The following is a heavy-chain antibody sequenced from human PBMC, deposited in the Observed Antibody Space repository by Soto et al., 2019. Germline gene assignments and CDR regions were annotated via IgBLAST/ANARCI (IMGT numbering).Heavy chain of an antibody. CDR1: GGSISSGDEY. Sequence: SETLCLTGTVSGGSISSGDEYWSWIRQRPGKGPAWIGYLYYSGSTYYNPPLKSRVTISVDTSKNHFSLKLSSVTAADTPVYHCDSEGRYDSSGYVVDYWGQGTLVTVSS. J-gene: IGHJ4*02. CDR2: LYYSGST. CDR3: DSEGRYDSSGYVVDY. V-gene: IGHV4-30-4*01. D-gene: IGHD3-22*01.